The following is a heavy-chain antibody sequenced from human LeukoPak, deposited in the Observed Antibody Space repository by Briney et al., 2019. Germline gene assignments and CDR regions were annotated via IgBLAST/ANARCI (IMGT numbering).Heavy chain of an antibody. V-gene: IGHV3-7*01. CDR3: ARHLSGITGYTYGRGIDY. D-gene: IGHD5-18*01. CDR2: IKKDGSEK. Sequence: GGSLRLSCAASGFTFSSYWMSWVRQAPGKGLEWVANIKKDGSEKYYVDSVKGRFTIPRDNAKKSLYLQMNSLGAEDTAVYYCARHLSGITGYTYGRGIDYWGQGTLLTVSS. CDR1: GFTFSSYW. J-gene: IGHJ4*02.